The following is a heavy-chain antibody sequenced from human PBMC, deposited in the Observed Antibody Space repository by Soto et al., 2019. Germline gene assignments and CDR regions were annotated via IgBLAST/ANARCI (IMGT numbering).Heavy chain of an antibody. J-gene: IGHJ4*02. CDR1: GFTFSNYG. CDR2: ISYDGSVK. V-gene: IGHV3-30*18. Sequence: QVQLVESGGGVVQPGRSLRLSCAASGFTFSNYGMHWVRQAPGKGLEWVAVISYDGSVKYFGDSVKGRFTISRDNSQHALVLQVSSLRAEDTAVYYCAKPSEPYSAPYDFDSWGQGTLVTVSS. D-gene: IGHD4-4*01. CDR3: AKPSEPYSAPYDFDS.